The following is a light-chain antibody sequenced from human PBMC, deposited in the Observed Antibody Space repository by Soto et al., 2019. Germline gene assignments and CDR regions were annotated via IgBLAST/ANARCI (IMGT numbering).Light chain of an antibody. CDR1: KNDVGFYDF. J-gene: IGLJ1*01. V-gene: IGLV2-8*01. CDR3: KSYAGSNTYV. Sequence: QSALTQPPSASGSPGQSVTISCTGTKNDVGFYDFVSWYQHHPGKAPRLIIYEVVQRPSGVPDRFSGSKSGNTASLTVSGLQAADVADYFCKSYAGSNTYVFGSGTQLTVL. CDR2: EVV.